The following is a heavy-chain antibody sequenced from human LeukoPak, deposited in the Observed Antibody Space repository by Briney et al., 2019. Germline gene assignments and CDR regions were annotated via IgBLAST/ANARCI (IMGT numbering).Heavy chain of an antibody. CDR3: ARDRSSGCDY. D-gene: IGHD3-22*01. V-gene: IGHV3-9*01. J-gene: IGHJ4*02. Sequence: GGSLRLSCAASGFTFDEYAMHWVRQAPGKGLEWVSGISWNSVSVGYADSVKGRFIVSRDNAKNSLYLEMNSLRAEDTAVYYCARDRSSGCDYWGQGTLVSVSS. CDR1: GFTFDEYA. CDR2: ISWNSVSV.